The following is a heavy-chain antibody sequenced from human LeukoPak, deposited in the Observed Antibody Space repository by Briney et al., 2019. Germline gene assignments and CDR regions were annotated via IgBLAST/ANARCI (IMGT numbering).Heavy chain of an antibody. CDR3: ARVGDHYHWYLDL. V-gene: IGHV3-53*01. Sequence: PGGSLTLSCAASGFSVSTNYMNWVRRAPGKGLEWVSILYSGSSTYYTDSVKGRFTISRDNSRNTLYLHMTNLRAEDTAVYYCARVGDHYHWYLDLWGRGSLLTVSS. D-gene: IGHD3-10*01. CDR2: LYSGSST. J-gene: IGHJ2*01. CDR1: GFSVSTNY.